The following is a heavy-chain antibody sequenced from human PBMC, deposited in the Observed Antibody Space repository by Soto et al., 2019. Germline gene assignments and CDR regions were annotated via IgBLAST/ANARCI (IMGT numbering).Heavy chain of an antibody. V-gene: IGHV5-51*01. D-gene: IGHD3-22*01. Sequence: PVESLKISCNGSGYSFTSYWIGWVRQMPGKGLEWMGIIYPGDSDTRYSPSFQGQVTISADKSISTAYLQWSSLKASDTAMYYCARAYDSSGYPFDYWGQGTLVTVSS. CDR2: IYPGDSDT. CDR1: GYSFTSYW. CDR3: ARAYDSSGYPFDY. J-gene: IGHJ4*02.